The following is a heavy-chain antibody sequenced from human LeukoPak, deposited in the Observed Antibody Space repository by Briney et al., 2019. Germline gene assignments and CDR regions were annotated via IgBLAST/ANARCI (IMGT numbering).Heavy chain of an antibody. CDR2: INLNSRGT. V-gene: IGHV1-2*02. J-gene: IGHJ6*03. CDR3: ARDQIVVVTALYYYMDV. CDR1: GYTFTDYY. D-gene: IGHD2-21*02. Sequence: ASVKVSCKASGYTFTDYYMHWVRQAPGQGLEWMGWINLNSRGTNYAQKFQGRVTMTRDTSISTAYMELNRLRSDDTAVYYCARDQIVVVTALYYYMDVWGKGTTVTVSS.